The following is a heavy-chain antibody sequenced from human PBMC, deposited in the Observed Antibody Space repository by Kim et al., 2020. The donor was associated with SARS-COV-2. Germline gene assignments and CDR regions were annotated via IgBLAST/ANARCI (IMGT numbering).Heavy chain of an antibody. V-gene: IGHV3-23*01. D-gene: IGHD6-19*01. CDR3: ANIPVAGFHYFYDLDV. CDR2: LSGSGRNT. CDR1: GFKFSNYA. Sequence: GGSLRLSCAASGFKFSNYAMSWVRRAPVKGLEWVSSLSGSGRNTYYAESVKGRFTISRDNSKNTLYLQMNSLRAEDTAVYYCANIPVAGFHYFYDLDVWGQGTTVTVSS. J-gene: IGHJ6*02.